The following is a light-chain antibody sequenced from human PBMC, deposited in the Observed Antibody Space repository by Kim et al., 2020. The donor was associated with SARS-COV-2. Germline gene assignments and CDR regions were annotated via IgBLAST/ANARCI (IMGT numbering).Light chain of an antibody. J-gene: IGKJ4*01. CDR2: GAS. CDR1: QTVTSN. CDR3: QQYNSWPLT. Sequence: VSPGERATLSCRASQTVTSNLAWYQQKSGQAPRLLMYGASTRATGIPARFSGSGSGTEFTLTISSLQSEDFAVYYCQQYNSWPLTFGGGTKVDI. V-gene: IGKV3D-15*01.